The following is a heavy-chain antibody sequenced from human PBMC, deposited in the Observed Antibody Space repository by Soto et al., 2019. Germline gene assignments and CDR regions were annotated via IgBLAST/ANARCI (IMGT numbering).Heavy chain of an antibody. V-gene: IGHV5-51*03. D-gene: IGHD1-20*01. CDR1: GFSFTNYW. CDR3: ARLTGTSPFDP. CDR2: IYPGDSET. J-gene: IGHJ5*02. Sequence: EVQLVQSGAEVKKPGESLKISCTGSGFSFTNYWIAWVRQIPEKGLEWMALIYPGDSETRYNPSFQGQVTVSADKSINTAYLQWNSLQSSDTAIYYCARLTGTSPFDPWGQGTLVTVSS.